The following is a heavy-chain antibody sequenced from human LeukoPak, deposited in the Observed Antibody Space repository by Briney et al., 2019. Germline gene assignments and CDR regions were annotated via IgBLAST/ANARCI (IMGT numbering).Heavy chain of an antibody. CDR2: ISAVNGGT. D-gene: IGHD2-2*01. CDR3: ARDRGIYCSSTTCYPRVDY. Sequence: ASVKVSCKASGYTFTFYGVTWVRQAPGQGLEWMGWISAVNGGTNYAQNLQGRVTLTTDTSTSTAYLELRSLRSDDTAVYYCARDRGIYCSSTTCYPRVDYWGQGTLVTVSS. V-gene: IGHV1-18*01. CDR1: GYTFTFYG. J-gene: IGHJ4*02.